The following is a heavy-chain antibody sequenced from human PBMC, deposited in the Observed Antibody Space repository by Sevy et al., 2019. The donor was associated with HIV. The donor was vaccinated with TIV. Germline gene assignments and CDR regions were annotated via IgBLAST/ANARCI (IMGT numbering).Heavy chain of an antibody. J-gene: IGHJ6*02. CDR2: ISGYNGDT. D-gene: IGHD3-16*01. Sequence: ASVKVSCKASGYTFTSYVITWVRQAPGQGLEWMGRISGYNGDTKYGQKFQGRVTIIADESTKTVYMEVTSLTSEDTAIYYCARNPRLYENYGMDVWGQGTTVTVSS. CDR1: GYTFTSYV. V-gene: IGHV1-18*01. CDR3: ARNPRLYENYGMDV.